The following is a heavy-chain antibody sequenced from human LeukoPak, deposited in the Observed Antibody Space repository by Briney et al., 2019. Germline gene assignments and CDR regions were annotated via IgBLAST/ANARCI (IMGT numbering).Heavy chain of an antibody. CDR3: ARQDYDILTGYSSFDY. V-gene: IGHV4-39*01. D-gene: IGHD3-9*01. J-gene: IGHJ4*02. Sequence: SETLSLTCTVSGGSISSSSCYWGWIRQPPGKGLEWIGSIYYSGSTYYNPSLKSRVTISVDTSKNQFSLKLSSVTAADTAVYYCARQDYDILTGYSSFDYWGQGTLVTVSS. CDR1: GGSISSSSCY. CDR2: IYYSGST.